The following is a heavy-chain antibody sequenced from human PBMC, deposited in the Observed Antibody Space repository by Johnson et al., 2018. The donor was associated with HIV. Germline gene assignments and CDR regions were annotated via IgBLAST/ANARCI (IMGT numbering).Heavy chain of an antibody. D-gene: IGHD4-23*01. Sequence: QMLLVESGGGVVQPGGSLRLSCEASSFTFSSYGIHWVRQAPGRGLEWVAVLWNDGNNEYYSDSVQGRFSISTDNSKNTLFLQMNSLRAEDTAVYYCARPILRWRDDAFDIWGQGTMVTVSS. J-gene: IGHJ3*02. CDR3: ARPILRWRDDAFDI. V-gene: IGHV3-33*01. CDR2: LWNDGNNE. CDR1: SFTFSSYG.